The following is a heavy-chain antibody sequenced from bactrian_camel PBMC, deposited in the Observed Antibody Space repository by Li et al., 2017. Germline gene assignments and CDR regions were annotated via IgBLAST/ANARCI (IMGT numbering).Heavy chain of an antibody. CDR2: IESDGRT. J-gene: IGHJ6*01. CDR1: GVPYSNCP. V-gene: IGHV3S53*01. CDR3: AAEELYRECVLAEENFGF. Sequence: HVQLVESGGGSVQAGGSLRLSCEASGVPYSNCPMGWFRQAPGNEREGVAVIESDGRTRYADSVKGRFTISQDNAKNTVYLQMNSLNPEDTNIYYCAAEELYRECVLAEENFGFWARGTQVTVS. D-gene: IGHD1*01.